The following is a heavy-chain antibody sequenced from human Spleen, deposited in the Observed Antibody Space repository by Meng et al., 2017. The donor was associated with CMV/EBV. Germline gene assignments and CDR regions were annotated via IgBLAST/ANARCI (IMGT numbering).Heavy chain of an antibody. Sequence: GESLKISCTASGFSLSTYGMHWVRQAPGKGLEWMAFIRSDGSNKYYPDSVKGRFTASRDNYRNTLYLQMNSLRAEDTAVYYCAKDDSSSMITLGGVIHYWGQGALVTVSS. CDR1: GFSLSTYG. D-gene: IGHD3-16*02. J-gene: IGHJ4*02. CDR3: AKDDSSSMITLGGVIHY. CDR2: IRSDGSNK. V-gene: IGHV3-30*02.